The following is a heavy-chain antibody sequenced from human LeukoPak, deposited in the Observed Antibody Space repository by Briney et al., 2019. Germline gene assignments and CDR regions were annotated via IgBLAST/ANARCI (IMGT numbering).Heavy chain of an antibody. J-gene: IGHJ4*02. V-gene: IGHV4-34*01. CDR2: INHSGST. CDR3: ARGGGQIPAATNFDY. Sequence: SETLSLTCAVYGGSLSGYYWSWIRQPPGKGLEWIGEINHSGSTNYNPSLKSRVTISVDTSKNQFSLKLSSVTAADTAVYYCARGGGQIPAATNFDYWGQGTLVTVSS. D-gene: IGHD2-2*01. CDR1: GGSLSGYY.